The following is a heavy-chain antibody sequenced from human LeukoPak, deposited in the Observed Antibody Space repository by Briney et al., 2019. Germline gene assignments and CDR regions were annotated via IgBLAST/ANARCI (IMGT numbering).Heavy chain of an antibody. D-gene: IGHD1/OR15-1a*01. V-gene: IGHV4-30-4*01. CDR1: GGSISSGDYY. CDR2: IYYSGST. Sequence: SETLSLTCTGSGGSISSGDYYGSWIRQPPGKGLEWIGYIYYSGSTYYNPSLKSRVTILVDTSKNQFSLKLSSVTAADTAVYYCARERGVQSGRTNTPSGFDYWGQGTLATVSS. CDR3: ARERGVQSGRTNTPSGFDY. J-gene: IGHJ4*02.